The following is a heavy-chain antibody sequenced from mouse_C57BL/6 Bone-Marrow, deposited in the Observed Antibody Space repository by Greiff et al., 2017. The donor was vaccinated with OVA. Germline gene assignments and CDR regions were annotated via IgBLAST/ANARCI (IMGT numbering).Heavy chain of an antibody. CDR2: IDPENGDT. Sequence: EVKLVESGAELVRPGASVKLSCTASGFNIKDDYMHWVKQRPEQGLEWIGWIDPENGDTEYASKFQGKATITADTSSNTAYLQLSSLTSEDTAVYYCTTGPHYYAMDYWGQGTSVTVSS. CDR1: GFNIKDDY. CDR3: TTGPHYYAMDY. J-gene: IGHJ4*01. V-gene: IGHV14-4*01.